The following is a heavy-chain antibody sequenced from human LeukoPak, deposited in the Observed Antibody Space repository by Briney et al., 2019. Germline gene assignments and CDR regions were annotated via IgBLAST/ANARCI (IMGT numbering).Heavy chain of an antibody. CDR3: ATLPSSSSGIYYFDY. D-gene: IGHD6-13*01. CDR2: INHSGRT. V-gene: IGHV4-34*01. CDR1: GDSFSAYY. Sequence: SETLSLTCAVYGDSFSAYYWSWIRQPPGKGLEWIGEINHSGRTNYSPSLKSRVTISVDTSNKQFSLKLSSVTAADTAVYYCATLPSSSSGIYYFDYWGQGTLVTVSS. J-gene: IGHJ4*02.